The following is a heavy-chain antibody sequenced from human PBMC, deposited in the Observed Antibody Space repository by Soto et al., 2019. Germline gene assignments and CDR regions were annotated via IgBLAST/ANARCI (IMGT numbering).Heavy chain of an antibody. CDR2: IYYTGDT. J-gene: IGHJ6*03. CDR3: ARRYNDYSNYRYYYYMDV. CDR1: GGSVSAGSYY. V-gene: IGHV4-61*01. Sequence: SETLSLTCTVSGGSVSAGSYYWSWIRQPPGKGLEWIGYIYYTGDTKYNPSLKSRVTISVDTSKNQFSLKLSSVTAADTAVFYCARRYNDYSNYRYYYYMDVWGKGTTVTVSS. D-gene: IGHD4-4*01.